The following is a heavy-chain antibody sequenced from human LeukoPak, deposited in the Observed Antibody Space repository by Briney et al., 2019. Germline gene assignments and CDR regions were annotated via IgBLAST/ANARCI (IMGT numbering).Heavy chain of an antibody. D-gene: IGHD3-10*01. J-gene: IGHJ5*02. Sequence: SETLSLTCTVSGGSISSSSYYWGWIRQPPGKGLEWIGSIYYSGSTYYNPSLKSRVTISVDTSKNQFSLKLSSVTAADTAVYYCAREWGDLNWFDPWGQGTLVTVSS. CDR3: AREWGDLNWFDP. V-gene: IGHV4-39*07. CDR1: GGSISSSSYY. CDR2: IYYSGST.